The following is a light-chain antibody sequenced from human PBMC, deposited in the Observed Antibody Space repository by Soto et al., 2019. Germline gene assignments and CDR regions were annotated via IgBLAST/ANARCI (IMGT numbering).Light chain of an antibody. Sequence: QSVLTQPPSASGSPGQSVTISCTGTSGDVCGYNFVSWYQQHPGKAPKLIIYEVYKRPSGVPDRFSGSKSGNTASLTVSGLQAEDEADYYCSSYAGFILYVFGTGTKLTVL. J-gene: IGLJ1*01. CDR3: SSYAGFILYV. V-gene: IGLV2-8*01. CDR1: SGDVCGYNF. CDR2: EVY.